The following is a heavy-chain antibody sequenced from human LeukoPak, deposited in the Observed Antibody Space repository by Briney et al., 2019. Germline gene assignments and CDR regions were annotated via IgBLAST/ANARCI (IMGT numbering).Heavy chain of an antibody. V-gene: IGHV3-23*01. CDR2: ISNNGGYT. CDR1: GFTFSSSA. J-gene: IGHJ4*02. Sequence: GGSLRLSCAASGFTFSSSAMSWVRQAPGKGLEWVSAISNNGGYTYYADSVQGRFTISRDNSKSTLCLQMNSLRAEDTAVYYCAKNERYSKFDYWGQGTLVTVSS. D-gene: IGHD4-11*01. CDR3: AKNERYSKFDY.